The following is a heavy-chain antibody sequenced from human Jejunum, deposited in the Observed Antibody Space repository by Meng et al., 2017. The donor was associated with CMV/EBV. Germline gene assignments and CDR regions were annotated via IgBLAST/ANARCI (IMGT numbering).Heavy chain of an antibody. D-gene: IGHD2-2*02. V-gene: IGHV3-11*01. CDR3: ARDDGSGEYRMISYGMDV. CDR1: SDYY. CDR2: ISSSGQTI. J-gene: IGHJ6*02. Sequence: SDYYMSWIRKAPGKGLEWLSSISSSGQTIDYADSVKGRFTISRDNAKNSVHLQINNLRAEDTAVYYCARDDGSGEYRMISYGMDVWGQGTTVTVS.